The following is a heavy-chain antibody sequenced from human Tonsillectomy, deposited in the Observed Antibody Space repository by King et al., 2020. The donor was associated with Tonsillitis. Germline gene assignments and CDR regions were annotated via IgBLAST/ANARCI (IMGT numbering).Heavy chain of an antibody. J-gene: IGHJ5*02. CDR2: INHSGST. CDR3: ARANCSTTSCYGDWFDP. CDR1: GGSFSGYY. V-gene: IGHV4-34*01. D-gene: IGHD2-2*01. Sequence: VQLQQWGAGRLKPSETLSLTCAVYGGSFSGYYWSWIRQPPGKGLEWIGEINHSGSTNYNPSLKSRVIISIDTSKKQFSLKLSSVTAAAAAVYYCARANCSTTSCYGDWFDPWGQGTRVTVSS.